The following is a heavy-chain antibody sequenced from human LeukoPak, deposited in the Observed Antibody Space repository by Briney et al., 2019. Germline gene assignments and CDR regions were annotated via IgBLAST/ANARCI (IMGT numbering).Heavy chain of an antibody. J-gene: IGHJ6*03. Sequence: ASVKVSCKASGYTFTGYYMHWVRQAPGQGLEWMGWINPNSGGTNYAQKFQGRVTMTRDTSISTAYMELSRLRSDDTAVYYCAREREGYYYYYMGVWGKGTTVTVSS. V-gene: IGHV1-2*02. CDR3: AREREGYYYYYMGV. CDR1: GYTFTGYY. CDR2: INPNSGGT.